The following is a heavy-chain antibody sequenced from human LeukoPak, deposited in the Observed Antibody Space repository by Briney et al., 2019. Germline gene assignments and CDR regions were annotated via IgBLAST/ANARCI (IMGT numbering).Heavy chain of an antibody. D-gene: IGHD4/OR15-4a*01. CDR3: VRRDYAAWFDP. J-gene: IGHJ5*02. CDR1: GGSISSYH. Sequence: SETLSLTCTVSGGSISSYHWSWIRQPAGKGLEWIGHIFASGSTNYNPSLKSRVTISVDKSKNQFSLKLSSVTAADTAVYYCVRRDYAAWFDPWGQGTLVTVSS. CDR2: IFASGST. V-gene: IGHV4-4*07.